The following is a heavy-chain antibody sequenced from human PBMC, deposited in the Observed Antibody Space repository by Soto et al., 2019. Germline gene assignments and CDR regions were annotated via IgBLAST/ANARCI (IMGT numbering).Heavy chain of an antibody. J-gene: IGHJ4*02. CDR2: ISSSSTAI. Sequence: EVQLVESGGGLVEPGGSLRVSCAASGFTFSTYSMNWVRQAPGKGLEWVSYISSSSTAIYYADSVKGRFTISRDNAKNSLYLQMSSLRDEDTAVYYCARAYEAGLDYWGQGTLVTVSS. CDR3: ARAYEAGLDY. V-gene: IGHV3-48*02. D-gene: IGHD2-21*01. CDR1: GFTFSTYS.